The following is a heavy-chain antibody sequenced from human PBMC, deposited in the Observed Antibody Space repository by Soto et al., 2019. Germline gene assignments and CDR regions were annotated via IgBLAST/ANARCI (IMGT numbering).Heavy chain of an antibody. D-gene: IGHD3-16*01. CDR2: ISATGGGT. CDR1: GFKFSNYA. V-gene: IGHV3-23*01. J-gene: IGHJ4*02. CDR3: AKDRRAGGNSAFYFDF. Sequence: GGTLRLSCAASGFKFSNYAMSWVRQAPGKGLEWVSLISATGGGTYYADSVKGRFTISRDNSHNTLYLQVHSLTAEDTAVYYCAKDRRAGGNSAFYFDFWGQGAQVTVSS.